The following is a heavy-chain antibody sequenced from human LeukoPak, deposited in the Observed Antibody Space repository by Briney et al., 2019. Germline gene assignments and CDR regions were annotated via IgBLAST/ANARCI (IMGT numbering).Heavy chain of an antibody. Sequence: GGSLRLSCAASGFTFSSYFWMHWVRQGPGKGLRWVSRIKSDGSSSTYADSVKGRFTISRDNAKNSLYLQMNTLRAEDTAVYYCVRDLDLGGYSSFEYWGQGTLVTVSS. J-gene: IGHJ4*02. V-gene: IGHV3-74*01. D-gene: IGHD4-23*01. CDR3: VRDLDLGGYSSFEY. CDR1: GFTFSSYFW. CDR2: IKSDGSSS.